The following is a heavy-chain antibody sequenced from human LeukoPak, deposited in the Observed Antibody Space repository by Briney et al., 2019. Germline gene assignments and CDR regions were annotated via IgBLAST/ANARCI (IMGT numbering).Heavy chain of an antibody. CDR3: ASYGHYYDSSGYYYYFDY. D-gene: IGHD3-22*01. Sequence: GASVKVSCKASGCTFTGYYMHWVRQAPGQGLEWMGWINPNSGGTNYAQKFQGRVTMTRDTSISTAYMELSRLRSDDTAVYYCASYGHYYDSSGYYYYFDYWGQGTLVTVSS. CDR2: INPNSGGT. J-gene: IGHJ4*02. V-gene: IGHV1-2*02. CDR1: GCTFTGYY.